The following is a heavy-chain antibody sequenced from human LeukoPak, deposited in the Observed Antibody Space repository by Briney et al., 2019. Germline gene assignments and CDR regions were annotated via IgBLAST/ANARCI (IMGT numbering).Heavy chain of an antibody. CDR2: ISHIGST. J-gene: IGHJ3*02. CDR3: ARDRISINALDM. Sequence: SETLSLTCTVSGASISGHYLTWIRQPPGKGQEWIGYISHIGSTNYNPSLKSRVTISVDTSKNQFSLKLTSVTAADTAVYYCARDRISINALDMWGQGTMVTVSS. V-gene: IGHV4-59*11. CDR1: GASISGHY. D-gene: IGHD1-14*01.